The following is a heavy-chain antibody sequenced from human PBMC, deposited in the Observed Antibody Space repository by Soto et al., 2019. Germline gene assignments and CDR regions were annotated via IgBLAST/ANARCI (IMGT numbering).Heavy chain of an antibody. CDR3: AAAKRNYYDSSAPFDY. CDR2: IVVGSGNT. V-gene: IGHV1-58*02. Sequence: SVKVSCKASVFTFTSSAIQWVRQARGQRLEWIGWIVVGSGNTNYAQKFQERVTITRDMSTSTAYMELSSLRSEDTAVYYCAAAKRNYYDSSAPFDYWGQGTLVTVSS. CDR1: VFTFTSSA. D-gene: IGHD3-22*01. J-gene: IGHJ4*02.